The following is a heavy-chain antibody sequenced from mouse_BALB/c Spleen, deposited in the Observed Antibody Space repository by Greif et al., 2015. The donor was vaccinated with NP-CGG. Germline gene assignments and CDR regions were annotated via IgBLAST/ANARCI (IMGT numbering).Heavy chain of an antibody. CDR3: ASPYYYGSSYAWFAY. CDR1: GFSLTSYG. CDR2: IWAGGST. Sequence: VQLVESGPGLVAPSQSLSITCTVSGFSLTSYGVHWVRQPPGKGLEWLGVIWAGGSTNYNSALMSRLSISKDNSKSQVFLKMNSLQTDDTAMYYCASPYYYGSSYAWFAYWGQGTLVTVSA. D-gene: IGHD1-1*01. V-gene: IGHV2-9*02. J-gene: IGHJ3*01.